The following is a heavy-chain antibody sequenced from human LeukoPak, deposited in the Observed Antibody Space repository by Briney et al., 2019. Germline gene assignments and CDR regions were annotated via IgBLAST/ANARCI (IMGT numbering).Heavy chain of an antibody. Sequence: SETLSLTCTVSGGSISSSSYYWGWIRQPPGKGLEWIGSIYYSGSTYYNPSLKSRVTISVDTSKNQFSLKLSSVTAADTAVYYCASPSGYPEGDAFDIWGQGTMVTVSS. V-gene: IGHV4-39*07. CDR2: IYYSGST. CDR1: GGSISSSSYY. J-gene: IGHJ3*02. D-gene: IGHD3-22*01. CDR3: ASPSGYPEGDAFDI.